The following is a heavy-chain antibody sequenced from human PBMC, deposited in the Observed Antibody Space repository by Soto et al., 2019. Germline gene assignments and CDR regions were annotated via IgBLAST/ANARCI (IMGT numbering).Heavy chain of an antibody. CDR1: GGYVSSGRSY. V-gene: IGHV4-61*01. J-gene: IGHJ6*02. Sequence: WETLSLTCTVSGGYVSSGRSYCSWIRQHPGKGLAWIGYIYYSGRPNYNPSLKSRVTISVDTSKNQFSLKLSSVTAADTAVYYYSRYGYITCWDGNYYYYGMDVWGQGTKVTVSS. CDR2: IYYSGRP. D-gene: IGHD6-19*01. CDR3: SRYGYITCWDGNYYYYGMDV.